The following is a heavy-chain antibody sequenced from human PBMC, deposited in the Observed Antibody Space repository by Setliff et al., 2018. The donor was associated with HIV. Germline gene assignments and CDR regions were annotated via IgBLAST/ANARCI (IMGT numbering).Heavy chain of an antibody. D-gene: IGHD7-27*01. CDR3: ARDLNWAFDY. V-gene: IGHV3-30*07. CDR2: ISYDGSNK. Sequence: LRLSFAASGFTFSSYAMHWVRQAPGKGLEWVAVISYDGSNKYYEDSVKGRFTISRDNSKNSLYLQMNSLRAEDTAVYYCARDLNWAFDYWGQGTLVTVSS. J-gene: IGHJ4*02. CDR1: GFTFSSYA.